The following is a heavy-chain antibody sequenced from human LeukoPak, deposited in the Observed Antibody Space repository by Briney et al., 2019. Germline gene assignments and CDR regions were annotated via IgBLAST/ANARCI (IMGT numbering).Heavy chain of an antibody. D-gene: IGHD3-3*01. V-gene: IGHV4-34*01. CDR2: INHSGST. J-gene: IGHJ3*02. CDR1: GGSFSGYY. CDR3: AITPTYDFWSCYYPNHNAFDI. Sequence: PSGTLSLTCAVYGGSFSGYYWSWIRQPPGKGLEWIGEINHSGSTNYNPSLKSRVTISVDTSKNQFSLKLSSVTAADTAVYYCAITPTYDFWSCYYPNHNAFDIWGQGTMVTVSS.